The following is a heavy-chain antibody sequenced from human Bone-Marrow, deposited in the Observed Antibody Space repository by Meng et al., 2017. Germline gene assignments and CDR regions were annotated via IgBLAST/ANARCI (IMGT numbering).Heavy chain of an antibody. V-gene: IGHV4-39*01. D-gene: IGHD3-22*01. CDR3: ARRVHDGSGHHYFDY. CDR2: IGYSGTI. CDR1: GGSTTSTSYY. Sequence: QLQLQESVPGLVKPSETLSLTCTVSGGSTTSTSYYWDWIRQSPAKGLEWIGTIGYSGTIVYNPSLSSRVTMTLDTSKNQFSLKLSSVTAPDTAVYYCARRVHDGSGHHYFDYWGQGTLVTVSS. J-gene: IGHJ4*02.